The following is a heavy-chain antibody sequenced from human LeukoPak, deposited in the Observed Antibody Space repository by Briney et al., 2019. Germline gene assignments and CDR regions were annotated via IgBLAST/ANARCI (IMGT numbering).Heavy chain of an antibody. Sequence: SETLSLTCAVYGGSFSGDYWSWLRQPPGKGLEWIGEINHSGSTNYNPSLKSRVTISVDTSKNQFSLKLSSVTAADTAVYYCARGGLVRGVITRFGFFDYWGQGTLVTVSS. D-gene: IGHD3-10*01. V-gene: IGHV4-34*01. CDR1: GGSFSGDY. J-gene: IGHJ4*02. CDR2: INHSGST. CDR3: ARGGLVRGVITRFGFFDY.